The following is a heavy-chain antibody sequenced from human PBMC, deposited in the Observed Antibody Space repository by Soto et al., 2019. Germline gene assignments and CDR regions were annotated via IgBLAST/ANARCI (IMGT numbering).Heavy chain of an antibody. Sequence: QVQLQQWGAGLLKPSETLSLTCAVYGGSLSGYYWSWIRQTPGKGLEWIGEINHSGSTNYNPSLKSRVTISVDTSKNQFSLKLSSVTAADTAVYYCARGRSYSNYFDYWGQGTLVTVSS. CDR1: GGSLSGYY. J-gene: IGHJ4*02. CDR3: ARGRSYSNYFDY. V-gene: IGHV4-34*01. D-gene: IGHD1-26*01. CDR2: INHSGST.